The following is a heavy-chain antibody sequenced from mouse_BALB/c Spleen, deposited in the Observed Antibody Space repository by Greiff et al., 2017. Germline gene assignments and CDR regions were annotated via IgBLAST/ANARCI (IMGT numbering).Heavy chain of an antibody. CDR1: GYTFTSYW. V-gene: IGHV1-87*01. J-gene: IGHJ2*01. Sequence: QVQLKESGAELARPGASVKLSCKASGYTFTSYWMQWVKQRPGQGLEWIGAIYPGDGDTRYTQKFKGKATLTADKSSSTAYMQLSSLASEESAVYYCARGYDGPDYWGQGTTLTVSS. D-gene: IGHD2-14*01. CDR2: IYPGDGDT. CDR3: ARGYDGPDY.